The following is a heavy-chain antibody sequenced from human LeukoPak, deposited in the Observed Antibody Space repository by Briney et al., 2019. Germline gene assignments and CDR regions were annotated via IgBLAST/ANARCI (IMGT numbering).Heavy chain of an antibody. D-gene: IGHD2-2*01. CDR2: INTGNGNT. J-gene: IGHJ4*02. CDR3: ARVSSGVPAAREPDFDY. CDR1: YTFTTYT. Sequence: ASVKVSCKAYTFTTYTIHWVRQAPGQRLEWMGWINTGNGNTKYSQKFQGRVTVTRDTSASTAYMELSSLRSEDTAVYYCARVSSGVPAAREPDFDYWGQGTLVTVSS. V-gene: IGHV1-3*04.